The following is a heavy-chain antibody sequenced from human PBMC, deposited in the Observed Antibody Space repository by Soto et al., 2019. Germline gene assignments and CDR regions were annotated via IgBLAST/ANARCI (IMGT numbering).Heavy chain of an antibody. V-gene: IGHV3-66*01. Sequence: GGSLRLSWAASGFTPSTSYLLLGRQPPWKGLEWVSVISSGGSTYYADSVKGRFTISRDNSKNTLYLQMNSLRAEDTAVYYCARDLGIEVEPAAIHSCWGQGTPVTGSA. D-gene: IGHD2-2*02. CDR2: ISSGGST. J-gene: IGHJ4*01. CDR1: GFTPSTSY. CDR3: ARDLGIEVEPAAIHSC.